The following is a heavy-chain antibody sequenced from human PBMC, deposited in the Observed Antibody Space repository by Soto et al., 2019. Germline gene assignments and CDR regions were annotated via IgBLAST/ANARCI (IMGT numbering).Heavy chain of an antibody. CDR3: ARDWGGGSYAY. CDR1: GFTFSDYY. CDR2: IGRSGSNI. V-gene: IGHV3-11*01. J-gene: IGHJ4*02. Sequence: QVQLVESGGGLVKPGGSLRLSCAASGFTFSDYYMSWIRQAPGKGLEWVSYIGRSGSNIHYADSVKGRFTISRDNAKNSNYLQMNSLRAEDKGVYYCARDWGGGSYAYWGQGTLVTVSS. D-gene: IGHD1-26*01.